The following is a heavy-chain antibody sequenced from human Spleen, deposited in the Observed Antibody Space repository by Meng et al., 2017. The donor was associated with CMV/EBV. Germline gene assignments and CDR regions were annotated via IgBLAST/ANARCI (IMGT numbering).Heavy chain of an antibody. D-gene: IGHD3-10*01. J-gene: IGHJ4*02. Sequence: ASVKVSCKASGYTFITYGFSWVRQAPGQGLEWMGWISTYNGQTKYDGKFQGRLTLTTDATTDTAYMELRSLTSDDMAVYFCARDAITGSSHFYFDYWGQGTLVTVSS. CDR3: ARDAITGSSHFYFDY. CDR2: ISTYNGQT. CDR1: GYTFITYG. V-gene: IGHV1-18*03.